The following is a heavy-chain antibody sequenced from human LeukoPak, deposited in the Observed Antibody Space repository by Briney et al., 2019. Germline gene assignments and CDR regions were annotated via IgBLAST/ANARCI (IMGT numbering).Heavy chain of an antibody. CDR1: GFTFSSYS. Sequence: GGSLRLSCAASGFTFSSYSMNWVRQAPGKGLEWVSSISSSSSYIYYADSVKGRFTISRDNAKNSLYLQMNSLRAEDTAVYYCARAKLTYYYENDYWGQGTLVTVSS. CDR2: ISSSSSYI. V-gene: IGHV3-21*01. D-gene: IGHD3-22*01. CDR3: ARAKLTYYYENDY. J-gene: IGHJ4*02.